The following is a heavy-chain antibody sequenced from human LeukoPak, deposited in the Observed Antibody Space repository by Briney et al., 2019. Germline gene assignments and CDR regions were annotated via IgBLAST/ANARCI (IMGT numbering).Heavy chain of an antibody. D-gene: IGHD1-14*01. Sequence: PGGSLRLSCAASGFTFSSYSMNWVRQAPGKGLEWVSYISSSSSTIYNADSVKGRFTISRDNAKNSLYLQVNSLRAEDTAVYYCARVGPWVNPDYYYYYMDVWGKGTTVTVSS. CDR3: ARVGPWVNPDYYYYYMDV. J-gene: IGHJ6*03. CDR1: GFTFSSYS. V-gene: IGHV3-48*04. CDR2: ISSSSSTI.